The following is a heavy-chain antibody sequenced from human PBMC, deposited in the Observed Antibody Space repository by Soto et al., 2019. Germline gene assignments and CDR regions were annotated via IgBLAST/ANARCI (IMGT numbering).Heavy chain of an antibody. Sequence: QMQLVESGGGVVQPGMSLRLSCAVSGFTFTNHGIHWVRQAPGKGLEWVADISYNGIDKWYGDSVKGRVTIPRDNFGEPAHLQMNGLRPEDTAVYYCARGEARNRHDTRFDYWGQATLVTVSS. CDR3: ARGEARNRHDTRFDY. D-gene: IGHD3-10*01. CDR2: ISYNGIDK. J-gene: IGHJ4*02. CDR1: GFTFTNHG. V-gene: IGHV3-30*03.